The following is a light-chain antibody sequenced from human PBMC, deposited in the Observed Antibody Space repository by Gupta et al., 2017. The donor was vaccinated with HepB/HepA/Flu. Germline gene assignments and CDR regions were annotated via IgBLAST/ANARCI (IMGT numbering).Light chain of an antibody. J-gene: IGLJ2*01. CDR1: RSDVGSYNL. V-gene: IGLV2-23*02. Sequence: QSVLTQPATVSGSPGPSTTLSCTGTRSDVGSYNLVSWYQQHPGKAPKLLIYEVNKWASGVSHRFSGSKSGNMASLTISGLQAEDEADYYCCSYASTSVVFGGGTTLTVL. CDR3: CSYASTSVV. CDR2: EVN.